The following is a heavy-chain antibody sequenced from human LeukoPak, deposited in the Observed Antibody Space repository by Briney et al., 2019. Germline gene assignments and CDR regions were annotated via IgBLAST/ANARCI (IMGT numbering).Heavy chain of an antibody. D-gene: IGHD2-21*02. Sequence: GGSLRLSCAASGFTFSSYWMAWVRQAPGKGLEWVSAMSGSGGSTYYADSLKGRFTISRDNSKNTLYLQMNSLRAEDTAVYYCAKDGTAYCGGDCYNWFDPWGQGTLVTVSS. CDR3: AKDGTAYCGGDCYNWFDP. J-gene: IGHJ5*02. CDR2: MSGSGGST. V-gene: IGHV3-23*01. CDR1: GFTFSSYW.